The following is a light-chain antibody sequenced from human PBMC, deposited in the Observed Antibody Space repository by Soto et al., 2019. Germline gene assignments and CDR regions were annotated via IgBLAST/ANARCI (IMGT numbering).Light chain of an antibody. CDR3: QQTYSTPLA. V-gene: IGKV1-39*01. J-gene: IGKJ4*01. CDR1: QSITNF. CDR2: TTS. Sequence: DIQMTQSPSSLSASVGDGVTITCRASQSITNFLNWYQQKPGKAPKLLIYTTSILQSGVPSRFSGSGSGTDFTLTISSLQPEEFATYYCQQTYSTPLAFGGGNKVEI.